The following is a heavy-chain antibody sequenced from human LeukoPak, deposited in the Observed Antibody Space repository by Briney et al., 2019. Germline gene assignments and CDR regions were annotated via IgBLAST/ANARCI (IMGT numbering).Heavy chain of an antibody. CDR2: INWHGTA. D-gene: IGHD3-22*01. CDR3: VKDLNYESSGHVLEY. Sequence: GRSPRLSSAASGFTPADYTVHWGRGAARKTLGGCSLINWHGTAHYADSVKDRFTISRDNSKNSLFLQMDTLRTEDTAFYYCVKDLNYESSGHVLEYWGQGTLVTVSS. V-gene: IGHV3-43*01. J-gene: IGHJ4*02. CDR1: GFTPADYT.